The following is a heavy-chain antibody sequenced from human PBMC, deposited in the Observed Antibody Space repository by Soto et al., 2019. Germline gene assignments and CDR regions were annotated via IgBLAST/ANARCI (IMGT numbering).Heavy chain of an antibody. CDR2: ISSSSSYI. V-gene: IGHV3-21*01. D-gene: IGHD3-3*01. CDR1: GFTFSSYS. CDR3: ARDLELLFDY. Sequence: EVQLVESGGGLVKPGGSLRLSCAASGFTFSSYSMNWVRQAPGKGLEWVSSISSSSSYIYYADSVKGRFTISRDNAKNTLYLQMNSPRAEDTAMYCCARDLELLFDYWGQGTLVTVSS. J-gene: IGHJ4*02.